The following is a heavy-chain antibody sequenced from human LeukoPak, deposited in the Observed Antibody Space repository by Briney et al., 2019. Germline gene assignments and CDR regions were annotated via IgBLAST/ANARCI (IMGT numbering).Heavy chain of an antibody. D-gene: IGHD1-26*01. CDR3: VWEMGARLFQY. CDR1: GFTFSTYE. CDR2: VSTSGSTI. J-gene: IGHJ1*01. V-gene: IGHV3-48*03. Sequence: PGGSLRLSCAASGFTFSTYEMNWVRQAPGKGLEWVSYVSTSGSTIFYADSVKGRFTISRDNAKNSLYLQMNSLRAEDTAVYYCVWEMGARLFQYWGQGTLVSVSS.